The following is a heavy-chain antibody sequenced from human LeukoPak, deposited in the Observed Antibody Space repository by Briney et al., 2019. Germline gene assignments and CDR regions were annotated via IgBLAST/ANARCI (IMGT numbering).Heavy chain of an antibody. Sequence: PSETLSLTCAVSGVSMNNNYWAWIRQSPGGKLEWIGYMSFSGSATYNPSLNGRVSISVDSSKNQFSLDLTSLTAADTAVYYCARGDDLLTGSYDWFNPWGQGTLVIVSS. CDR1: GVSMNNNY. D-gene: IGHD3-9*01. V-gene: IGHV4-4*09. CDR3: ARGDDLLTGSYDWFNP. CDR2: MSFSGSA. J-gene: IGHJ5*02.